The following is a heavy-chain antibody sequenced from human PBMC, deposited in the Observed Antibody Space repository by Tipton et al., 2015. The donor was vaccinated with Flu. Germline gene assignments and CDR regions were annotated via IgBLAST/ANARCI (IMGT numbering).Heavy chain of an antibody. CDR2: IHQTGTY. CDR1: GYSISSGYY. D-gene: IGHD4-11*01. CDR3: ARRDYSNYVSEPKSWFDP. V-gene: IGHV4-38-2*01. J-gene: IGHJ5*02. Sequence: TLSLTCVVSGYSISSGYYWGWVRQPPGRGLEWIGNIHQTGTYYYNPSLRSRVTISVDRSRNQFSLRLSSVTAADTAVYFCARRDYSNYVSEPKSWFDPWGRGSWSPSPQ.